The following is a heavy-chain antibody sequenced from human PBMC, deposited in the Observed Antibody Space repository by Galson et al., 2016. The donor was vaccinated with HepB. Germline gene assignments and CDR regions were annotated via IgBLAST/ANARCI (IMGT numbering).Heavy chain of an antibody. V-gene: IGHV1-18*01. CDR2: ISTYSGNT. CDR1: GYTFTTHG. Sequence: SVKVSCKASGYTFTTHGFSWVRQAPGQGLEWMGWISTYSGNTDYAEKFQGRVTMTTDTSTNTAYMELRSLRSDDTAVYYCARAGNGGVTSLMDVWGQGTTVTVSS. CDR3: ARAGNGGVTSLMDV. J-gene: IGHJ6*02. D-gene: IGHD2-8*02.